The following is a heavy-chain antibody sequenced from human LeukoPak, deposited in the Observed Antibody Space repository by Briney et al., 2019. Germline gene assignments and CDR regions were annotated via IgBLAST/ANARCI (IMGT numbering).Heavy chain of an antibody. D-gene: IGHD1-14*01. CDR2: INQGGSDK. CDR1: GFTFSGHW. Sequence: PGGSLRLSWAAAGFTFSGHWMSWARQAPGKGLEWVANINQGGSDKYYVDSVKGRFTISRDNANNLLYLQMNSLRGEDTAVYYCTRDRSRAEDDWGQGTLVTVSS. J-gene: IGHJ4*02. V-gene: IGHV3-7*01. CDR3: TRDRSRAEDD.